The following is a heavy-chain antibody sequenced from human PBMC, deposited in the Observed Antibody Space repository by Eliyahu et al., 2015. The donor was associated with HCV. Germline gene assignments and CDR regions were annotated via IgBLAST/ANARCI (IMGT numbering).Heavy chain of an antibody. Sequence: EVQLVESGGGLVQPGGSLTLSCAASGFTFSSYNMNWVRQAPGKGLEWVSYISASSSTIYYADSVKGRFTISRDNAKNSLYLQMNSLRAEDTAVYYCARDPTWYFDLWGRGTLITVSS. J-gene: IGHJ2*01. CDR1: GFTFSSYN. CDR3: ARDPTWYFDL. CDR2: ISASSSTI. V-gene: IGHV3-48*04.